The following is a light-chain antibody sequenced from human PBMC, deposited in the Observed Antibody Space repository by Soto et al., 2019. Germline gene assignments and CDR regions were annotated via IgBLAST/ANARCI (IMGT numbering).Light chain of an antibody. CDR3: QQRANWPLT. V-gene: IGKV3-11*01. CDR1: QNMDVY. J-gene: IGKJ3*01. CDR2: DAS. Sequence: EIVLTQSPATLSLSPGERATLSCRASQNMDVYLDWFQQKPGQSPRLLIFDASNRATGIPTRFSGSGSGTDFTLTISSLEPEDFAVYFCQQRANWPLTFGPGTKVDI.